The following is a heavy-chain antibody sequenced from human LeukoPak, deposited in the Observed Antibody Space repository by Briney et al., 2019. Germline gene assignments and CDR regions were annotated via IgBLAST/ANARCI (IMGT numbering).Heavy chain of an antibody. V-gene: IGHV1-69*01. CDR2: IIPIFGTA. CDR1: GGTFSSYA. CDR3: ARENCSGGSCYNHFDY. J-gene: IGHJ4*02. Sequence: SVKVSCKASGGTFSSYAISWVRQAPGQGLEWMGGIIPIFGTANYAQKFQGRVTITADESTSTAYMELSSLRSEVTAVYYCARENCSGGSCYNHFDYWGQGTLVTVSS. D-gene: IGHD2-15*01.